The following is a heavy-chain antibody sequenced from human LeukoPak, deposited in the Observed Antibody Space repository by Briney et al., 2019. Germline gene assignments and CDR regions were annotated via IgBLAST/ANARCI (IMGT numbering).Heavy chain of an antibody. D-gene: IGHD3-10*01. V-gene: IGHV3-7*03. CDR3: ARDRPFYGSGSYYNP. Sequence: PGGSLRLSCAASGFTFSGYWMSWVRQAPGKGLEWVANIKQDGSEKYYVDSVKGRFTISRDNAKNSLYLQMNSLRAEDTAVYYCARDRPFYGSGSYYNPWGQGTLVTVSS. CDR2: IKQDGSEK. CDR1: GFTFSGYW. J-gene: IGHJ5*02.